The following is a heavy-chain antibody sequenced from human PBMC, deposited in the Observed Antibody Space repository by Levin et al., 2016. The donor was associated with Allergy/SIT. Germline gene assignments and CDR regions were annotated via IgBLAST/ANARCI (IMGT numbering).Heavy chain of an antibody. V-gene: IGHV3-33*01. CDR1: GFTFSSYG. J-gene: IGHJ4*02. Sequence: GESLKISCAASGFTFSSYGMHWVRQAPGKGLEWVAVIWYDGSNKYYADSVKGRFTISRDNSKNTLYLQMNSLRAEDTAVYYCALRFGDYGDYYEVYFDYWGQGTLVTVSS. CDR2: IWYDGSNK. D-gene: IGHD4-17*01. CDR3: ALRFGDYGDYYEVYFDY.